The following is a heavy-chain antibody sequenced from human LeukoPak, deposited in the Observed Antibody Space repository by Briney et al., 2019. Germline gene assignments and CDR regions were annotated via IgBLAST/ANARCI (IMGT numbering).Heavy chain of an antibody. D-gene: IGHD3-3*01. CDR3: AKDFTIFGVVRYFDY. CDR1: GFTVSSNY. J-gene: IGHJ4*02. CDR2: ISGSGGST. Sequence: PGGSLRLSCAASGFTVSSNYMSWVRQAPGKGLEWVSAISGSGGSTYYADSVKGRFTISRDNSKNTLYLQMNSLRAEDTAVYYCAKDFTIFGVVRYFDYWGQGTLVTVSS. V-gene: IGHV3-23*01.